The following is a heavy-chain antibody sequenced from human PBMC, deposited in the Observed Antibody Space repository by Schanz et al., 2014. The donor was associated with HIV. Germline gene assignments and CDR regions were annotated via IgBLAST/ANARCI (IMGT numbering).Heavy chain of an antibody. D-gene: IGHD5-12*01. V-gene: IGHV3-30*18. Sequence: QVQLVESGGGVVQPGRSLRLSCAASGFTFSSYGMHWVRQAPGKGLEWVAVISYDGTNEYYADSVKGRFTVSRDNSKNTLYLQMNSLRAEDTAVYYCAKDLGGFSAYEAYTSGRGYWGQGTLVIVFS. CDR3: AKDLGGFSAYEAYTSGRGY. CDR2: ISYDGTNE. CDR1: GFTFSSYG. J-gene: IGHJ4*02.